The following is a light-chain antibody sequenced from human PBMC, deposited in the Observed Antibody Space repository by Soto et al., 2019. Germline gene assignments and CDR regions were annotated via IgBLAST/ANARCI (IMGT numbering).Light chain of an antibody. CDR1: SSNIGSNY. V-gene: IGLV1-47*01. J-gene: IGLJ2*01. CDR2: RNN. CDR3: AAWDASQSGRVV. Sequence: QSVLTQPPSASGTPGQRVTISCSGSSSNIGSNYVYWYQQLPETAPKLLIYRNNQRPSGVPDRFSGSKSGTSASLAISGLRSEDEADYYCAAWDASQSGRVVFGGGTKLTVL.